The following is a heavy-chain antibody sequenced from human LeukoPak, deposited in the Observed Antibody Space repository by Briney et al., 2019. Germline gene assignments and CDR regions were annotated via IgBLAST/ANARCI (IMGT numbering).Heavy chain of an antibody. V-gene: IGHV3-7*03. CDR1: GFTFSIYW. CDR2: IKQEGNEK. Sequence: GGSLRLSCAASGFTFSIYWTICAPHAPGKGLEGGTDIKQEGNEKYYVDSVKGRFTISRNNSKNTLYLKMTSLRAEETAVYYCAKCSYYDSSGESDYWGQGTLVTVSS. D-gene: IGHD3-22*01. J-gene: IGHJ4*02. CDR3: AKCSYYDSSGESDY.